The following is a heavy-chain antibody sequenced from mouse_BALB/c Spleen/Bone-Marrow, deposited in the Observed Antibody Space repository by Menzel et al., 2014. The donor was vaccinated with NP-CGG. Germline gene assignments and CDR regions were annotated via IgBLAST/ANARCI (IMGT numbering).Heavy chain of an antibody. V-gene: IGHV1S135*01. CDR2: IDPYNAGT. D-gene: IGHD2-10*02. CDR3: AREEYGRGFAY. Sequence: VQLKESGPELVKPGASVKVSCKASGYAFTSYNMYWVKQSHGKSLEWIGYIDPYNAGTSYTPKFKGKATLTVDKSSSTAYMHLNSLTSEDSAVYSCAREEYGRGFAYWGQGTLVTVSA. J-gene: IGHJ3*01. CDR1: GYAFTSYN.